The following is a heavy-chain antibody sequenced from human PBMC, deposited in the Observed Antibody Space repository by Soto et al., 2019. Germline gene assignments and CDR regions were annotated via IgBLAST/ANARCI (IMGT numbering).Heavy chain of an antibody. CDR2: INHSGST. CDR3: ARGVREYSSSWYVGGHYSYGMDF. V-gene: IGHV4-34*01. D-gene: IGHD6-13*01. J-gene: IGHJ6*02. Sequence: SETLSLTWAGYGGSFSGYYWSWFRQPPGKGLEWIGEINHSGSTNYNPSLKSRVTISVDTSKNQFSLKLSSVTAADTAVYYCARGVREYSSSWYVGGHYSYGMDFWGQGTTGSLSS. CDR1: GGSFSGYY.